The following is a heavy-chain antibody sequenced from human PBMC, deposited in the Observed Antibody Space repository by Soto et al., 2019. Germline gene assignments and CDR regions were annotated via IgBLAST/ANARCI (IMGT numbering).Heavy chain of an antibody. D-gene: IGHD6-19*01. CDR1: GYMFTGFY. V-gene: IGHV1-2*02. J-gene: IGHJ4*02. Sequence: QVQLVQSGAEVKRPGASVKVSCKASGYMFTGFYLHWVRQAPGQGLEWMGWINPNNGVTTYAKNFQGRVTMTRDSSISTAYMEVSSLRPDDTAVYFCAAAAIPVAGRHPDFWGQGTVVTVS. CDR3: AAAAIPVAGRHPDF. CDR2: INPNNGVT.